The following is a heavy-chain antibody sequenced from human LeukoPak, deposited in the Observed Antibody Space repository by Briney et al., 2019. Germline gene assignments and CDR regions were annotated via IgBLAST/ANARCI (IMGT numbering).Heavy chain of an antibody. Sequence: SETLSLTCTVSGGSISSSSYYWGWIRQPPGKGLEWIGSIYYSGSTYYNPSLKSRVTISVDTSKNQFSLKLSSVTAADTAVYYCARHRNYYDSSGYWGYYYYYMDVWGKGTTVTISS. D-gene: IGHD3-22*01. CDR3: ARHRNYYDSSGYWGYYYYYMDV. CDR1: GGSISSSSYY. V-gene: IGHV4-39*01. J-gene: IGHJ6*03. CDR2: IYYSGST.